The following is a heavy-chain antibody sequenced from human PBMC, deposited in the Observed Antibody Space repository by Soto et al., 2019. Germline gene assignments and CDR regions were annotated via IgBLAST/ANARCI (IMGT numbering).Heavy chain of an antibody. V-gene: IGHV1-69*01. D-gene: IGHD3-3*01. CDR1: GGTFSTHA. Sequence: QVQLVQSGAEVKKPGSSVKVSCKASGGTFSTHAISWVRQAPVQGLEWLGGIIPTLGTPNYAQKFQGRVTVTADEYTSTAYMELSRLTSEDTAVYYCARAAFRSGYYGYYYGMDVWGQGTAVNV. CDR3: ARAAFRSGYYGYYYGMDV. CDR2: IIPTLGTP. J-gene: IGHJ6*02.